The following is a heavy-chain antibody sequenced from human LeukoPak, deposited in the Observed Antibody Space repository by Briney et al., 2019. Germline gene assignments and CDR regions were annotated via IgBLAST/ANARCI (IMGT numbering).Heavy chain of an antibody. CDR2: INPYNGNT. Sequence: ASVKVSCKASGYTFSSYGISWVRQAPGQGLEWMGWINPYNGNTNYVQKVQGRVTLTTDTSTSTAYMELRSLRSDDMAVYYCAREIYGRFDYWGQGTLVPVSS. J-gene: IGHJ4*02. CDR1: GYTFSSYG. D-gene: IGHD4-17*01. V-gene: IGHV1-18*03. CDR3: AREIYGRFDY.